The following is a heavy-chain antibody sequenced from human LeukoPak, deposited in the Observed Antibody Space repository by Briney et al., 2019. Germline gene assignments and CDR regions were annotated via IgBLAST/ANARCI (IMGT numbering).Heavy chain of an antibody. CDR2: IYSDDTT. Sequence: GGSLRLSCAVSGFTVSGNYMSWIRQAPGKGLEWVSLIYSDDTTLYAASVRGRFTISRDTSRSTLYLQMNSLRAEDAAVYYCAKAPVTSCRGAFCYPFDYWGQGTLVTVSS. CDR1: GFTVSGNY. J-gene: IGHJ4*02. CDR3: AKAPVTSCRGAFCYPFDY. V-gene: IGHV3-53*01. D-gene: IGHD2-15*01.